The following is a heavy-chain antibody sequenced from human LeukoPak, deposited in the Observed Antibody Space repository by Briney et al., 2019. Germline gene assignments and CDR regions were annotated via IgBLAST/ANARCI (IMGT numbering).Heavy chain of an antibody. V-gene: IGHV1-46*01. CDR2: INPSGGST. CDR3: ARDLYGSGTYLGY. D-gene: IGHD3-10*01. J-gene: IGHJ4*02. Sequence: ASVKVSCKASGYTFTSYDINWVRQAPGQGLEWMGIINPSGGSTSYAQKFQGRVTMTRDTSTSTVYMELSSLRSEDTALYYCARDLYGSGTYLGYWGQGTLVTVSS. CDR1: GYTFTSYD.